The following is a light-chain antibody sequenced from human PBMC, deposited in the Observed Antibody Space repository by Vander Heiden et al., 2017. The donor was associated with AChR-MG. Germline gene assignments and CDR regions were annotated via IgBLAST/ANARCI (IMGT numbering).Light chain of an antibody. CDR3: MQGKHIPPT. Sequence: VMTQTPVPLSVITGQSAPISCESSQSSLQSDGKTYLFWYLQKPGQSPHLLIYEVSTRFSGVSERFSGSGSGTEFTLKLSRVEAEDVGVYYCMQGKHIPPTFGQGTKLEIK. CDR2: EVS. CDR1: QSSLQSDGKTY. V-gene: IGKV2-29*02. J-gene: IGKJ2*01.